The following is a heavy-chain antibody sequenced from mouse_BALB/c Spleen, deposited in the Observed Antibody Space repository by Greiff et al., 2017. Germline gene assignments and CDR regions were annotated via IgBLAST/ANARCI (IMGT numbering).Heavy chain of an antibody. J-gene: IGHJ3*01. CDR3: ARNGVQTPFAY. CDR2: IWSGGST. V-gene: IGHV2-2*02. Sequence: QVQLKESGPGLVQPSQSLSITCTVSGFSLTSYGVHWVRQSPGKGLEWLGVIWSGGSTDYNAAFISRLSISKDNSKSQVFFKMNSLQAKDTAIYYCARNGVQTPFAYWGQGTLVTVSA. CDR1: GFSLTSYG. D-gene: IGHD2-14*01.